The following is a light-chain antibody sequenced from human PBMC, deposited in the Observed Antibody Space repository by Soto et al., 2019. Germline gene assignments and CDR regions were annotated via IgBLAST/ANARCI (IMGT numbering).Light chain of an antibody. J-gene: IGKJ3*01. V-gene: IGKV3-20*01. CDR3: QQYGSSPFT. CDR1: QSVSSTY. CDR2: GAS. Sequence: EIVLTQSPGTLSLSPGERATLSCRASQSVSSTYLAWYQQKPGQAPRLLISGASTRTTGIPDRFSGSGSGTDFTLSISRLEPEDFAVYYCQQYGSSPFTFGPGTKVDIK.